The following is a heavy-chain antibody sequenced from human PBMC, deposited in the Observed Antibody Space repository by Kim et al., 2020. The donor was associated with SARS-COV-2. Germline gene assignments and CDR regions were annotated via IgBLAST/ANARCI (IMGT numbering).Heavy chain of an antibody. V-gene: IGHV3-13*01. Sequence: GGSLRLSCAASGFTFSSYDMHWVRQATGKGLEWVSAIGTAGDTNNSGSVVGGLTITIEDDKNNLHFQLNSLRAGDTAVQYCSRGATNSSRRPYYYSYM. CDR3: SRGATNSSRRPYYYSYM. CDR2: IGTAGDT. J-gene: IGHJ6*03. CDR1: GFTFSSYD. D-gene: IGHD6-19*01.